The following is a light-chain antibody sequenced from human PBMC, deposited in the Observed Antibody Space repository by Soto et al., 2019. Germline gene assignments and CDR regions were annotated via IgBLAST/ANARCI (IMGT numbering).Light chain of an antibody. Sequence: QSVLTQPPSASGSPGQSVTISCTGTSSDVGGYNYVSWYQQHPGKAPKLVIYEVSKRPSGVPDRFSGSKSGNTASLTVSGLKAEDEADYYCSSYAGSNTHVVFGGGTKVTVL. CDR2: EVS. V-gene: IGLV2-8*01. CDR3: SSYAGSNTHVV. J-gene: IGLJ2*01. CDR1: SSDVGGYNY.